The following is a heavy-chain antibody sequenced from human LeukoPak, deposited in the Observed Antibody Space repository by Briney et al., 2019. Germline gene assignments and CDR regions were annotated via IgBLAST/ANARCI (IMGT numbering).Heavy chain of an antibody. CDR3: EKYLRDSGTYYFDN. J-gene: IGHJ4*02. Sequence: SETLSLTCTVSGGSINNYYWSWIRQPPGKGLEWIGYVYSSGLTNYNPSLGSRVTISIDTSRSQFFLKLNSVTAADTAVYYCEKYLRDSGTYYFDNWGQGALVTVSS. CDR2: VYSSGLT. V-gene: IGHV4-59*01. D-gene: IGHD2-2*02. CDR1: GGSINNYY.